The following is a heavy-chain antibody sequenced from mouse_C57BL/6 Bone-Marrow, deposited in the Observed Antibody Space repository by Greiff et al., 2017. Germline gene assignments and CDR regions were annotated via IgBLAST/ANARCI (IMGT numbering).Heavy chain of an antibody. CDR1: GYTFPSYD. V-gene: IGHV1-85*01. CDR3: ARLEFDGSSGDWYFDV. J-gene: IGHJ1*03. D-gene: IGHD1-1*01. Sequence: VQLQQSGPELVKPGASVKLSCKASGYTFPSYDINWVKQRPGQGLEWIGWLYPRDGSTKYNEKFKGKATLTVATSSSTTYMELHSLTSEDSAVYFCARLEFDGSSGDWYFDVWGTGTTVTVSS. CDR2: LYPRDGST.